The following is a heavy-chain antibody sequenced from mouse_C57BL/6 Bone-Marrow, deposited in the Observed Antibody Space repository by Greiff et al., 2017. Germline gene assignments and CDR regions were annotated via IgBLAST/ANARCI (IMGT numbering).Heavy chain of an antibody. CDR2: ISDGGSYT. CDR3: ARDRGLRPFAY. Sequence: DVKLVESGGGLVKPGGSLKLSCAASGFTFSSYAMSWVRQTPEKRLEWVATISDGGSYTYYPDNVKGRFTISRDNAKNNLYLQMSHLKSEDTAMYYCARDRGLRPFAYWGQGTLVTVSA. J-gene: IGHJ3*01. V-gene: IGHV5-4*01. CDR1: GFTFSSYA. D-gene: IGHD2-4*01.